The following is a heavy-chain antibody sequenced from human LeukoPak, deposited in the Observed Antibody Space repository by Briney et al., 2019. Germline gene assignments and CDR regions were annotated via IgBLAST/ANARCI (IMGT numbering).Heavy chain of an antibody. V-gene: IGHV3-7*01. CDR1: GFTFSSYT. Sequence: GGSLRLSCAASGFTFSSYTTTWVRQTPGKGLEWVANIKQDGSEKYYVDSVKGRFTISRDNAKNSLYLQMNSLRVEDTAVYYCAREGPGQRPEPFDYWGQGTLVTVSS. CDR2: IKQDGSEK. CDR3: AREGPGQRPEPFDY. D-gene: IGHD1-14*01. J-gene: IGHJ4*02.